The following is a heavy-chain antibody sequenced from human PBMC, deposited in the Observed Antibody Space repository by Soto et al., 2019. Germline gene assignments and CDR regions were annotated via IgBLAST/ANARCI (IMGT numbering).Heavy chain of an antibody. D-gene: IGHD2-15*01. Sequence: SETLSLTCTVSGCSISSSSYYWGWIRQPPGKGLEWIGSIYYSGSTYYNPSLKSRVTISVDASKNQFSLKLSSVTAADTAVYYCARQASLVVVAATKPEDYYYYYGMDVWGQGTTVTVSS. CDR2: IYYSGST. J-gene: IGHJ6*02. CDR1: GCSISSSSYY. V-gene: IGHV4-39*01. CDR3: ARQASLVVVAATKPEDYYYYYGMDV.